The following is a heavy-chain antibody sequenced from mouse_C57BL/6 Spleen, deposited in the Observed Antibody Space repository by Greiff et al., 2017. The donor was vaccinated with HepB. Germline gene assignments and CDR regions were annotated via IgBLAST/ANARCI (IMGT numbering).Heavy chain of an antibody. CDR2: IDPSDSYT. J-gene: IGHJ2*01. V-gene: IGHV1-69*01. CDR3: ASYYYGSSLYYFDY. D-gene: IGHD1-1*01. CDR1: GYTFTSYW. Sequence: VQLQQPGAELVMPGASVKLSCKASGYTFTSYWMHWVKQRPGQGLEWIGEIDPSDSYTNYNQKFKGKSTLTVDKSSSTAYMQLSSLTSEDSAVYYCASYYYGSSLYYFDYWGQGTTLKVSS.